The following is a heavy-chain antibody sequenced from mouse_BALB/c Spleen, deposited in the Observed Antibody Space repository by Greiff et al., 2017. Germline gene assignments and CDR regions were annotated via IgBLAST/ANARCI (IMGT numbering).Heavy chain of an antibody. CDR1: GFNIKDTY. Sequence: VQLQQSGAELVKPGASVKLSCTASGFNIKDTYMHWVKQRPEQGLEWIGRIDPANGNTKYDPKFQGKATITADTSSNTAYLQLSSLTSEDTAVYYCARSPNGNYSWLDYWGQGTLVTVSA. CDR3: ARSPNGNYSWLDY. J-gene: IGHJ3*01. CDR2: IDPANGNT. D-gene: IGHD2-1*01. V-gene: IGHV14-3*02.